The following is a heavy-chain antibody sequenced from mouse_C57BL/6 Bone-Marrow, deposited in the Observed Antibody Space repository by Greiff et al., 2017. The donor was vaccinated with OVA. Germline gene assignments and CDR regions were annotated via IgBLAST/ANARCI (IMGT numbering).Heavy chain of an antibody. V-gene: IGHV5-4*01. CDR3: ARERVFYYAMDY. J-gene: IGHJ4*01. CDR2: ISDGGSYT. CDR1: GFTFSSYA. Sequence: VQLQQSGGGLVKPGGSLKLSCAASGFTFSSYAMSWVRQTPEKRLEWVATISDGGSYTYYPDNVKGRFTISRDNAKNNLYLQMSHLKSEDTAMXYCARERVFYYAMDYWGQGTSVTVSS.